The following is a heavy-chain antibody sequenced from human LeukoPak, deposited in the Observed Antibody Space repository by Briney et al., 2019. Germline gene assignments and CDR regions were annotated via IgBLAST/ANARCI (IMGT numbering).Heavy chain of an antibody. J-gene: IGHJ3*02. Sequence: SETLSLTCTVSGGSISSYYWSWIRQPPGKGLEWIGYIYYSGSTNYNPSLKSRVTISVDTSKNRFSLKLSSVTAADTAVYYCARVGSVGRGAFDIWGQGTMVTVSS. CDR2: IYYSGST. D-gene: IGHD4-23*01. CDR1: GGSISSYY. V-gene: IGHV4-59*12. CDR3: ARVGSVGRGAFDI.